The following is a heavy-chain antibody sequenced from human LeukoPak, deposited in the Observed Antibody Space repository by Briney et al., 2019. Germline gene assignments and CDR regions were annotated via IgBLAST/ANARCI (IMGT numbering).Heavy chain of an antibody. Sequence: GGSLRLFCAASGFTVSSNYMSWVRQAPGKGLEWVSVIYSGGSTYYADSVKGRFTISRDNSKNTLYLQMNSLRAEDTAVYYCARDLGVGLRQIWGQGTMVTVSS. V-gene: IGHV3-66*01. CDR3: ARDLGVGLRQI. D-gene: IGHD1-26*01. CDR1: GFTVSSNY. CDR2: IYSGGST. J-gene: IGHJ3*02.